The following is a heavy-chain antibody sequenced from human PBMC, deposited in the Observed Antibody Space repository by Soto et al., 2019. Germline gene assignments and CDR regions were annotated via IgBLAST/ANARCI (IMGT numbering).Heavy chain of an antibody. Sequence: SEILSLTCTVSGGSISSYYWSWIRQPPGKGLEWIGYIYYSGSTNYNPSLKSRVTISVDTSKNQFSLKLRSVTAADTAVYYCMLGSGWKDFDYWGQGTLVTVSS. CDR2: IYYSGST. V-gene: IGHV4-59*08. D-gene: IGHD3-22*01. J-gene: IGHJ4*02. CDR3: MLGSGWKDFDY. CDR1: GGSISSYY.